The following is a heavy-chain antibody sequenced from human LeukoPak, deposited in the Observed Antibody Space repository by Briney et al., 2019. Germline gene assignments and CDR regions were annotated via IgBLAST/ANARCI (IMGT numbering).Heavy chain of an antibody. D-gene: IGHD3-22*01. V-gene: IGHV4-39*07. Sequence: SEALSLTCTVSGGAISSSHYYWGWIRQPPGKGLEWIGSIYYSGSTSYNSSLKSRVTISVDTSKNQFSLKLSSVTAADTAVYYCAILPARDTYYYDSSGYYRPGVHWGQGTLVTVSS. J-gene: IGHJ4*02. CDR3: AILPARDTYYYDSSGYYRPGVH. CDR2: IYYSGST. CDR1: GGAISSSHYY.